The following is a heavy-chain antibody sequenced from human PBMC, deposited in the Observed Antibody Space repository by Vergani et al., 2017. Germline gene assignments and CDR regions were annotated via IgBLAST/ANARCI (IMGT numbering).Heavy chain of an antibody. V-gene: IGHV3-21*01. D-gene: IGHD6-19*01. Sequence: EVQLVETGGGLIQPGGSLRLSCAASGFTVSSNYMSWVRQAPGKGLEWVSSISSSSSYIYYADSVKGRFTISRDNAKNSLYLQMNSLRAEDTAVYYCARGSGPEIAVAGQDAFDIWGQGTMVTVSS. J-gene: IGHJ3*02. CDR2: ISSSSSYI. CDR3: ARGSGPEIAVAGQDAFDI. CDR1: GFTVSSNY.